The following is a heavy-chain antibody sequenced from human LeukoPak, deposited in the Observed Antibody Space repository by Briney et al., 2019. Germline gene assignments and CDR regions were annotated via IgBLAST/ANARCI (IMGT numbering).Heavy chain of an antibody. CDR2: INHSGST. CDR3: ARGIADPYSFDS. V-gene: IGHV4-34*01. Sequence: SETLSLIFAVYGGSFSDYYWSWIRQPPGKGLEWIGEINHSGSTNYSPSLKSRVTMSVDKSKNQFSLNLSSVTAADTAVYYCARGIADPYSFDSWGQGTLVTVSS. D-gene: IGHD6-13*01. CDR1: GGSFSDYY. J-gene: IGHJ4*02.